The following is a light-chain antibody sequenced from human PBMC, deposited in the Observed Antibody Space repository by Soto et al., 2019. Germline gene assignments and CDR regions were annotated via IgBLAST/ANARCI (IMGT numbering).Light chain of an antibody. CDR2: GAS. Sequence: IEMTQSPATLSVSPGERATLSCRASQTGNTNLAWYQWRPGQAPRLLIYGASTRATDIPPRFSGSGSGTEFTLTISSLQHEDFAVYYCQQYNNWPPWTFGQGTKVDIK. CDR3: QQYNNWPPWT. CDR1: QTGNTN. V-gene: IGKV3-15*01. J-gene: IGKJ1*01.